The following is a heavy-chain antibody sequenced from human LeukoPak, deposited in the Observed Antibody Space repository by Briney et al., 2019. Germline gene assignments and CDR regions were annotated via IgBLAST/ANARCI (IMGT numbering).Heavy chain of an antibody. J-gene: IGHJ4*02. Sequence: GGSLRLSCSASGFSFSSYAMYWVRQAPGKGLEYVSAISSNGDSTYNADSVKGRFTISRDNSKNTLYLPMSSLRAEDTAVYYRVKGSVDIVATGFFYFDYWGQGTLVTVSS. CDR1: GFSFSSYA. V-gene: IGHV3-64D*06. D-gene: IGHD5-12*01. CDR3: VKGSVDIVATGFFYFDY. CDR2: ISSNGDST.